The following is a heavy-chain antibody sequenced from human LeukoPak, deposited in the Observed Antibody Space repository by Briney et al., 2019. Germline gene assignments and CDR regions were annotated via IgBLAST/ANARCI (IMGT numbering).Heavy chain of an antibody. Sequence: GESLKISCKGSGYTFTGYYMHWVRQAPGQGLEWMGWINPNSGGTNYAQKFQGRVTLTRDTSISTAYMELSRLRSDDTAVYYCARDLGVYYYYYYMDVWGKGTTVTVSS. CDR3: ARDLGVYYYYYYMDV. CDR2: INPNSGGT. J-gene: IGHJ6*03. CDR1: GYTFTGYY. V-gene: IGHV1-2*02.